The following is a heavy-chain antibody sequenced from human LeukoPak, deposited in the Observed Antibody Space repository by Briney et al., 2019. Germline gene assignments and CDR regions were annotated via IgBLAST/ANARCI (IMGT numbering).Heavy chain of an antibody. CDR1: GGSISSYY. Sequence: SETLSLTCTVSGGSISSYYWSWIRQPPGKGLEWIGYIYYSGSTNYNPSLKSRVIISVDTSKNQFSLKLSSVTAADTAVYYCARYYYDSRRKWFDPWGQGTLVTVSS. V-gene: IGHV4-59*08. CDR2: IYYSGST. J-gene: IGHJ5*02. CDR3: ARYYYDSRRKWFDP. D-gene: IGHD3-22*01.